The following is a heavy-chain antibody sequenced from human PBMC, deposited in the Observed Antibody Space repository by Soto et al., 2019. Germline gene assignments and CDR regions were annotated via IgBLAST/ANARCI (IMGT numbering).Heavy chain of an antibody. CDR3: ARVPSFRGVITKGRGWFDP. CDR1: GYSFTSYW. J-gene: IGHJ5*02. V-gene: IGHV5-10-1*01. D-gene: IGHD3-10*01. Sequence: PGESLKISCKGSGYSFTSYWISWVRQMPGKGLEWMGRIDPSDSYTNYSPSFQGHVTISADKSISTAYLQWSSLKASDTAMYYCARVPSFRGVITKGRGWFDPWGQGTLVTVSS. CDR2: IDPSDSYT.